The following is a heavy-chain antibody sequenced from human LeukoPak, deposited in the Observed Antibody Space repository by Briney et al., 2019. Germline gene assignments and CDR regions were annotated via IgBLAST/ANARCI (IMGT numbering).Heavy chain of an antibody. CDR3: ARTIAAAGSSLRFDP. CDR2: ISAYNGNT. J-gene: IGHJ5*02. D-gene: IGHD6-13*01. V-gene: IGHV1-18*01. CDR1: GYTFNIYG. Sequence: ASVKVSCKASGYTFNIYGINWVRQAPGQGLEWMGWISAYNGNTNYAQKLQGRVTMTTDTSTTTAYMELRSLRSDDTAVYYCARTIAAAGSSLRFDPWGQGTLVTVSS.